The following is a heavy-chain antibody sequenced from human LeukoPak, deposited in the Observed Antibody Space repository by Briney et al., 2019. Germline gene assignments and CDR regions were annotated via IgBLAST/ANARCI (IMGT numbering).Heavy chain of an antibody. Sequence: SGGSLRLSCTASGFSFSSYGMVGVRQAPGKALEWLTFIGFDGSYNNYGDSVKGRFTVSSDNYCAKDKTRIVVVVPGSRMKSDALDIWGQGTMVTVSS. CDR2: IGFDGSYN. V-gene: IGHV3-30*02. J-gene: IGHJ3*02. D-gene: IGHD2-21*01. CDR3: LDI. CDR1: GFSFSSYG.